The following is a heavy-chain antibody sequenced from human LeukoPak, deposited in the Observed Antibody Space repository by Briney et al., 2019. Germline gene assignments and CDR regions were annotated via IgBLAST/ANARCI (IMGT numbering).Heavy chain of an antibody. J-gene: IGHJ5*02. Sequence: ASVKVSCKASGGTFSSYAASWVRQAPGQGLEWMVGIIPILGTANYAETFRGRVTITTDESTSTAYIELRGLTSEDTAVYYCARRGGHHSSAYQFDPWGQGTLVIVSS. D-gene: IGHD3-22*01. V-gene: IGHV1-69*05. CDR1: GGTFSSYA. CDR2: IIPILGTA. CDR3: ARRGGHHSSAYQFDP.